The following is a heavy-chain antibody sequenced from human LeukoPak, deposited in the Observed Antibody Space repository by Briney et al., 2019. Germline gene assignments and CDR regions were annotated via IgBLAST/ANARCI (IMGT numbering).Heavy chain of an antibody. CDR3: ATDGSSGYYSRYDAFDI. Sequence: ASVQVSCQVSGYTLTELSMHWVRQAPGKGLEWMGGFDPEDGETIYAQKFQGRVTMTEDTSTDTAYMELSSLRSEDTAVYYCATDGSSGYYSRYDAFDIWGQGTMVTVSS. CDR1: GYTLTELS. CDR2: FDPEDGET. J-gene: IGHJ3*02. D-gene: IGHD3-22*01. V-gene: IGHV1-24*01.